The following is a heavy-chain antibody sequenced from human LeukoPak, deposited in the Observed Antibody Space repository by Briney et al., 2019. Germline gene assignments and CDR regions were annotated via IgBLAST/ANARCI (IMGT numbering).Heavy chain of an antibody. CDR3: ARVDGSCSGGSCPSGNWFDP. D-gene: IGHD2-15*01. V-gene: IGHV4-59*08. CDR1: RGSISSYF. CDR2: IYYSGST. J-gene: IGHJ5*02. Sequence: SETLSLTCTVSRGSISSYFWSWIRQPPGKGLEWIGYIYYSGSTNYDPSLKSRVTISVDTSKNQFSLKLNSVTAADTAVYYCARVDGSCSGGSCPSGNWFDPWGQGTLVTVSS.